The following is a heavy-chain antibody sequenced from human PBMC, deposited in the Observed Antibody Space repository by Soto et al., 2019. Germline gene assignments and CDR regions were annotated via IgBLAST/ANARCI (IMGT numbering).Heavy chain of an antibody. V-gene: IGHV3-48*03. D-gene: IGHD2-21*01. Sequence: EVQMVESGGGLVQPGGSLRLSCEVSGLTFSKFEMTRVRQAPGQGLEWVSSISSDGATIYYADSVKGRFTISRDNDKNLLYLQMNSLKGEDTATYYCVRVGIVARPYWGQGTPVTVSS. CDR1: GLTFSKFE. CDR3: VRVGIVARPY. J-gene: IGHJ4*02. CDR2: ISSDGATI.